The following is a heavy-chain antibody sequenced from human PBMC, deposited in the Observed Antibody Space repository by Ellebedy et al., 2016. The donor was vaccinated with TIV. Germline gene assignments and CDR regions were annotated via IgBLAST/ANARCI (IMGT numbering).Heavy chain of an antibody. CDR3: ARDNKLYANYFDY. J-gene: IGHJ4*02. V-gene: IGHV1-18*04. D-gene: IGHD2-8*01. Sequence: AASVKVSCKASGYTFTSYGISWVRQAPGQGLEWMGWISTDNGNTNYVQKLQGRVTMTTDTSTSTAYMELRSLRSDDTAVYYCARDNKLYANYFDYWGQGTLVTVSS. CDR1: GYTFTSYG. CDR2: ISTDNGNT.